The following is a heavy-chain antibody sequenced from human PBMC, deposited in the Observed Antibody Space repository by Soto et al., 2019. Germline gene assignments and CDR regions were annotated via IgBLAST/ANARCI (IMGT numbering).Heavy chain of an antibody. CDR1: GGTFSSYT. CDR3: ARAPSWSIFVN. CDR2: IIPILGIA. D-gene: IGHD6-13*01. Sequence: ASVKVSCKASGGTFSSYTISWVRQPPGQGLEWMGRIIPILGIANYAQKFQGRVTITADKSTSTAYMELSSLSSEDTAVYFCARAPSWSIFVNWGQGTMVTICS. J-gene: IGHJ4*02. V-gene: IGHV1-69*02.